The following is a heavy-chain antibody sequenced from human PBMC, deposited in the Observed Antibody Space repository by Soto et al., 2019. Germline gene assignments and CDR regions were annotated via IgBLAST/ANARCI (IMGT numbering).Heavy chain of an antibody. CDR1: GGTFSSYA. D-gene: IGHD4-17*01. CDR3: ARAGRMTTVPYYYGMDV. Sequence: QVQLVQSGAEVKKPGSSVKVSCKASGGTFSSYAISWVRQAPGQGLEWMGGIIPIFGTANYAQKLQGRVTITADESTSTAYMELSSLRAEDTAVYYCARAGRMTTVPYYYGMDVWGQGTTVTVSS. CDR2: IIPIFGTA. J-gene: IGHJ6*02. V-gene: IGHV1-69*12.